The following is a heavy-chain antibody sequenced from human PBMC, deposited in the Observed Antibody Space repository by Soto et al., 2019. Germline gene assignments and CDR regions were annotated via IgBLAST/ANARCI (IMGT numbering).Heavy chain of an antibody. CDR3: ARDLDGSGSYYTDY. D-gene: IGHD3-10*01. CDR2: IKPHNGNT. CDR1: GYTFNIYG. J-gene: IGHJ4*02. Sequence: AAVKPCCKTSGYTFNIYGINWVRQAPGQGLECMGCIKPHNGNTKYAQTLQDRLIMTTXTXXSXXXMXLXXLRXEXTAVYYCARDLDGSGSYYTDYWSQGTLVTVSS. V-gene: IGHV1-18*01.